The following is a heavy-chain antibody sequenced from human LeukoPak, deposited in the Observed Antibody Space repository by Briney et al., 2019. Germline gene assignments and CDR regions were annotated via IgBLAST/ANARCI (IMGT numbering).Heavy chain of an antibody. CDR3: ARAPPEVRFLEWFYYYYGMDV. Sequence: ASVKVSCKASGYIFTSYGISWVRQAPGQGLDWLGWISAYNGNTNYAQKLQGRVTMTTDTSTSTAYMELRSLRSDDTAVYYCARAPPEVRFLEWFYYYYGMDVWGQGTTVTVSS. D-gene: IGHD3-3*01. CDR1: GYIFTSYG. CDR2: ISAYNGNT. J-gene: IGHJ6*02. V-gene: IGHV1-18*01.